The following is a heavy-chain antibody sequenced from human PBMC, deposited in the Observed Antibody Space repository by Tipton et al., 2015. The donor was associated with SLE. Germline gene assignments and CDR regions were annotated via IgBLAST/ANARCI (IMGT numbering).Heavy chain of an antibody. CDR3: TAYYYGSGYYFDY. J-gene: IGHJ4*02. Sequence: SLRLSCEASGFTFDDYGMSWVRQAPGKGLEWVAGISWNGANTGYADSLKGRITISRDNAKTSLYLQLNSLRPEDTAFYYCTAYYYGSGYYFDYWGRGALVTVSS. CDR2: ISWNGANT. D-gene: IGHD3-10*01. V-gene: IGHV3-20*04. CDR1: GFTFDDYG.